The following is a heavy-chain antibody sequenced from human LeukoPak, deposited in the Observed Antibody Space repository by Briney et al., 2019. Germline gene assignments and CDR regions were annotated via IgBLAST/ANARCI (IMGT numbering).Heavy chain of an antibody. CDR3: ARESSSSSGKALDY. V-gene: IGHV3-48*02. CDR1: GFTFSNYG. Sequence: GGSLRLSCAASGFTFSNYGMNWVRQAPGKGLEWVSYISGSSTTIYYADSVKGRFTISRDSAKSSLYLQLNSLRDEDTAVYYCARESSSSSGKALDYWGQGTLVTVSS. CDR2: ISGSSTTI. J-gene: IGHJ4*02. D-gene: IGHD2-2*01.